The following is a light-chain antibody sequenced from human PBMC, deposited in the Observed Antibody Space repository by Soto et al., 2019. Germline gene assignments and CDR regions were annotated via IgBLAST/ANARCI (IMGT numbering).Light chain of an antibody. CDR1: QSISTW. J-gene: IGKJ1*01. CDR2: KAS. CDR3: HQYSTNSRT. V-gene: IGKV1-5*03. Sequence: DIQMTQSPSTLSASVGDRVTITCRASQSISTWLAWYQQKSGKAPKLLIYKASSLESGVPSRFRGSGFGTEFTLTISSLQPDDFATYYCHQYSTNSRTFGQGTKVEIK.